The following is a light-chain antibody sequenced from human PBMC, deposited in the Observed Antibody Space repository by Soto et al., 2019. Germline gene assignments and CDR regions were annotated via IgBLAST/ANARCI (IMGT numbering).Light chain of an antibody. CDR2: RAS. J-gene: IGKJ1*01. Sequence: EIVMTQSPATLSVSPGERATLSCRASQSLNDNLAWYQQKPGQAPRLLIYRASTRATGVPARFSASGSGTEFTLTINRLEPEDFVIYYCQQYGSSPWTFGQGTKVEIK. V-gene: IGKV3-15*01. CDR1: QSLNDN. CDR3: QQYGSSPWT.